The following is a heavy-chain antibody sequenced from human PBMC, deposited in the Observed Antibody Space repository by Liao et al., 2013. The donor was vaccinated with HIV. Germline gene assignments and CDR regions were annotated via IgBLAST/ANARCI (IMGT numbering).Heavy chain of an antibody. CDR3: ARGDEIRFGSSWYAYFYMDV. Sequence: QVQLQESGPGLVKPSETLSLICNVSGGSIGSHYWNWIRQPPREGDWNGSGTIYYTGRTDYNPSLRSRVVMSVDMSKNQVSLTLRAVTAADTAVYYCARGDEIRFGSSWYAYFYMDVWGKGTTVTVSS. J-gene: IGHJ6*03. D-gene: IGHD6-13*01. CDR2: IYYTGRT. V-gene: IGHV4-59*11. CDR1: GGSIGSHY.